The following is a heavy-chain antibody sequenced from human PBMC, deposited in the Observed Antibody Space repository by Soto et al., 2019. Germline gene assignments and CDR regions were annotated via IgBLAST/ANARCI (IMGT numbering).Heavy chain of an antibody. J-gene: IGHJ5*02. D-gene: IGHD1-26*01. CDR1: GGSISSSFYY. CDR2: IFYSGTT. CDR3: ARDPSTNWFDP. Sequence: SETLSLTCIVSGGSISSSFYYWDWIRQAPGKGLEWIGSIFYSGTTYYNLSLESRVTISVDTSKNQFSLKLSSVTAADTAVYYCARDPSTNWFDPWGQGTLVTVSS. V-gene: IGHV4-39*07.